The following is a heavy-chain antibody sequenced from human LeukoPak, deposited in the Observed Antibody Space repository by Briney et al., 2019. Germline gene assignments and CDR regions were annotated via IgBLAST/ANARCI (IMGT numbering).Heavy chain of an antibody. CDR3: ASETVFTIFGYYMDV. Sequence: PSETLSLTCAVSGYSISSGYYWGWIRKPPGRGREWFGSIYHSGSTYYNPSLKSRVTISVDTSKNQFSLKLSSVTAADTAVYYCASETVFTIFGYYMDVWGKGTTVTVSS. CDR1: GYSISSGYY. V-gene: IGHV4-38-2*01. CDR2: IYHSGST. D-gene: IGHD3-3*01. J-gene: IGHJ6*03.